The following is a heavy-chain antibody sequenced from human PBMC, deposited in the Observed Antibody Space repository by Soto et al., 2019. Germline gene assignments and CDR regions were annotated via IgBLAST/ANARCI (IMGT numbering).Heavy chain of an antibody. CDR2: ISYDGSNK. Sequence: GGSLRLSCAASGFTFSSYGMHWVRQAPGRGLEWVAVISYDGSNKYYADSVKGRFTISRDNSKNTLYLQMNSLRAEDTAVYYCAKGHRAGYCSGGSCYDYYYYGMDVWGQGTTVTVSS. CDR1: GFTFSSYG. V-gene: IGHV3-30*18. D-gene: IGHD2-15*01. CDR3: AKGHRAGYCSGGSCYDYYYYGMDV. J-gene: IGHJ6*02.